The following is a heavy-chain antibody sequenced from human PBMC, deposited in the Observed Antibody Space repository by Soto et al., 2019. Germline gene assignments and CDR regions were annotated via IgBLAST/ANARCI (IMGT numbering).Heavy chain of an antibody. J-gene: IGHJ6*02. CDR1: GSTFGING. CDR2: IIPILKTP. Sequence: SVKLSSKASGSTFGINGFSWGRQAPGQGPEWIGGIIPILKTPNYAQKFHGRVTIVADESTTTVYMELSSLKSEDTAVYYCGSTVGIDPTGVEATDVWG. V-gene: IGHV1-69*13. D-gene: IGHD1-26*01. CDR3: GSTVGIDPTGVEATDV.